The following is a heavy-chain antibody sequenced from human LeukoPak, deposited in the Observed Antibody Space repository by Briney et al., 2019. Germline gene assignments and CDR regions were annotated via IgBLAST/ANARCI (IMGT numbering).Heavy chain of an antibody. CDR3: AREDGRWLQFVY. CDR2: IYYSGST. V-gene: IGHV4-39*07. CDR1: GGSISSSSYY. J-gene: IGHJ4*02. Sequence: SETLSLTCTVSGGSISSSSYYWGWIRQPPGKGLEWIGSIYYSGSTYYNPSLKSRVTISVDTSKNQFSLKLSSVTAADTAVYYCAREDGRWLQFVYWGQGTLVTVSS. D-gene: IGHD5-24*01.